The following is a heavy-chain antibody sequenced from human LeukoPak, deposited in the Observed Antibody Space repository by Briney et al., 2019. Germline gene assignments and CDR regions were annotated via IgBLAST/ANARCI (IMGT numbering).Heavy chain of an antibody. V-gene: IGHV3-7*01. CDR1: GFTFSSHW. CDR3: ARDKVTD. J-gene: IGHJ4*01. Sequence: PGGSLGLSCAASGFTFSSHWMSWVRQTPGKGLEWVARINQDGSEKYYVDSVKGRFTISRDNAKNSLHLQVNSLRSEDTAVYYCARDKVTDWGHGALVTVSS. CDR2: INQDGSEK.